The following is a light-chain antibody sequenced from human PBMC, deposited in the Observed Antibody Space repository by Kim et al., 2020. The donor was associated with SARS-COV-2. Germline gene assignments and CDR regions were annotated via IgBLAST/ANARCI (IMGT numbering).Light chain of an antibody. CDR2: RAS. CDR3: QHYHTWPRT. CDR1: RGVGNN. Sequence: SPGKRATLSCRARRGVGNNLAWYQQKLGQAPRLLIYRASTGVTGIPARFSGRGSGTEFTLTISSLQSEDFATYFCQHYHTWPRTFGQGTKVDIK. V-gene: IGKV3-15*01. J-gene: IGKJ1*01.